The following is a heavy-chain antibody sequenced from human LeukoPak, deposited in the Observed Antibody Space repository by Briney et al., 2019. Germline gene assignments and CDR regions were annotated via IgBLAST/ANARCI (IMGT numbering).Heavy chain of an antibody. Sequence: GGSLRLSCAASGFTFSSYAMSWVRRAPGKGLEWVSAISESGVTTYYADSVKGRFTISRDNSKNTLYLQVNSLRAEDTAVYYCAKGSSMTIAARLNYWGQGTLVTVSS. J-gene: IGHJ4*02. V-gene: IGHV3-23*01. CDR2: ISESGVTT. CDR3: AKGSSMTIAARLNY. CDR1: GFTFSSYA. D-gene: IGHD6-6*01.